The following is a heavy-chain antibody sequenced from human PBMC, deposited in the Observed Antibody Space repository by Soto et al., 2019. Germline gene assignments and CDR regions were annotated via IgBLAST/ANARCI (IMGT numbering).Heavy chain of an antibody. V-gene: IGHV4-31*11. CDR2: IYYIGRT. D-gene: IGHD3-10*01. Sequence: QVQLQESGPGLVKPSQTLSLTCAVSGGSISSGGYYWSWIRQHPGKGLEWIGYIYYIGRTYYNPSLKRRVTISVDTTKNQFSLKLRSVTAADTAVYSCARYLRFGDYYGMDVWGQGTTVTVSS. CDR3: ARYLRFGDYYGMDV. CDR1: GGSISSGGYY. J-gene: IGHJ6*02.